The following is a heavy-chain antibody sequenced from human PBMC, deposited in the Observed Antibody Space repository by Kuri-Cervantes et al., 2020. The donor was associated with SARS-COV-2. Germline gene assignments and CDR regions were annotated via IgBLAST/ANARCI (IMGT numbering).Heavy chain of an antibody. J-gene: IGHJ4*02. D-gene: IGHD6-19*01. Sequence: ETLSLTCAASGFAFSSYSMNWVRQAPGKGLKWVSYISSSSSTIYYADSVKGRFTISRDNAKNSLYLQMNSLRAEDTAVYYCARDIAVAEVGVAYWGQGNLV. CDR1: GFAFSSYS. V-gene: IGHV3-48*01. CDR3: ARDIAVAEVGVAY. CDR2: ISSSSSTI.